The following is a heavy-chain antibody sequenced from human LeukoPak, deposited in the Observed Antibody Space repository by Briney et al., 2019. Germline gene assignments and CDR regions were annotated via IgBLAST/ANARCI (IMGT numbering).Heavy chain of an antibody. CDR3: ARLSGRPFDY. CDR1: GGSFRGYY. Sequence: SETLSLTCAFYGGSFRGYYWSGIRHPPGKGLEWIGEINHSGSTNYNPSLKSRVTISVDTSKNQFSLKLSSVTAADTAVYYCARLSGRPFDYWGQGTLVTVSS. CDR2: INHSGST. J-gene: IGHJ4*02. V-gene: IGHV4-34*01. D-gene: IGHD2-15*01.